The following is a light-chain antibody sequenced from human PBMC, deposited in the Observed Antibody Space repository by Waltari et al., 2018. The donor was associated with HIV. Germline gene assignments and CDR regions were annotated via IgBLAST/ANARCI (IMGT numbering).Light chain of an antibody. CDR1: QGINRY. Sequence: DIQLTQSPSFLSACVGDRVTITCRASQGINRYLAWYQQKPGTAPNLLIYGASTLQGGVPSRFSGSGSGTEFTLTISSLQPEDFATYYCQQINSYPYTFGQGTKLEIK. V-gene: IGKV1-9*01. CDR3: QQINSYPYT. J-gene: IGKJ2*01. CDR2: GAS.